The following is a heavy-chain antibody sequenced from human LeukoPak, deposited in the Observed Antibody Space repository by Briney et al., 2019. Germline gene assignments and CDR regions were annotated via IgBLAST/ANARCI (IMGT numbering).Heavy chain of an antibody. J-gene: IGHJ4*02. CDR3: TTHDYDFWSGYSPLDY. D-gene: IGHD3-3*01. CDR2: IKSKTDGGTT. CDR1: GFTFSNAW. Sequence: GGSLRLSCAASGFTFSNAWMSWVRQAPGKGLEWVGRIKSKTDGGTTDYAAPVKGRFTISRDDSKNTLYLQMNSLKTEDTAVYYCTTHDYDFWSGYSPLDYWGQGTLVTVSS. V-gene: IGHV3-15*01.